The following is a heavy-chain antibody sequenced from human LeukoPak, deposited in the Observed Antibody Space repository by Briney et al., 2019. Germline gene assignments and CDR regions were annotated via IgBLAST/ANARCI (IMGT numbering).Heavy chain of an antibody. Sequence: PGRSLRLSCAASGFTFSIYGIHWVRQAPGKVLEWVAFIRYDGSNKYYVGSVKGRFIISRNNSQNTVSLQVNNMRTEDTALYYCAKTSLSDESGHYYYMDVWGKGTTVTVSS. D-gene: IGHD3-3*01. V-gene: IGHV3-30*02. CDR1: GFTFSIYG. CDR3: AKTSLSDESGHYYYMDV. J-gene: IGHJ6*03. CDR2: IRYDGSNK.